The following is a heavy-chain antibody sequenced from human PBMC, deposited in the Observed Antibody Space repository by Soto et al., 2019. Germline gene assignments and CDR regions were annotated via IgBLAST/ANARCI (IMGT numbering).Heavy chain of an antibody. D-gene: IGHD6-19*01. V-gene: IGHV3-23*01. CDR1: GFTFNKYA. CDR2: ITDSGAAS. J-gene: IGHJ4*02. Sequence: LRLSCTASGFTFNKYAMSWVRQAPGKGLEWVSAITDSGAASHYADSVKGRFTISRDNSRDTLFLQMNSLTAGDTAVYYCAKATANGGWFNPFDSWGQGALVTVSS. CDR3: AKATANGGWFNPFDS.